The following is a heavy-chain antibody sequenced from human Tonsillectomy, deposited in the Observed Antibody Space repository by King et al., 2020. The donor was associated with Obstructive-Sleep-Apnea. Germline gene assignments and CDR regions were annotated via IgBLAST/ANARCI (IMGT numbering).Heavy chain of an antibody. CDR1: GYSISAGYY. J-gene: IGHJ6*02. D-gene: IGHD3-22*01. CDR2: IHHSGST. CDR3: ARDRDLYYYDTSGDKYGMDV. V-gene: IGHV4-38-2*02. Sequence: VQLQESGPGLVKSSETLSLTCIVSGYSISAGYYWGWIRQPPGKGLEWIGNIHHSGSTNYNPSLKSRVTISVDTSKNQFSLNLSSVTAADTAGYYCARDRDLYYYDTSGDKYGMDVWGQGTTVTVSS.